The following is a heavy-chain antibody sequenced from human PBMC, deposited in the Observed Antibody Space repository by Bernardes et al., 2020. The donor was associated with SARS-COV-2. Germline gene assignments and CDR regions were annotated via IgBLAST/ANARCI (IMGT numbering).Heavy chain of an antibody. D-gene: IGHD3-10*01. V-gene: IGHV3-21*01. Sequence: SLRLSCAASGFTFSSYSMNWVRQAPGKGLEWVSSISSSSSYIYYADSVKGRFTISRDNAKNSLYLQMNSLRAEDTAVYYCASYYYGSGSDVRWGQGTLVTVSS. CDR2: ISSSSSYI. J-gene: IGHJ1*01. CDR3: ASYYYGSGSDVR. CDR1: GFTFSSYS.